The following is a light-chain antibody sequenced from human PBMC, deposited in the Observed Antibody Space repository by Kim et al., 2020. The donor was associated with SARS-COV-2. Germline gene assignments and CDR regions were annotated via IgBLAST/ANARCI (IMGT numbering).Light chain of an antibody. V-gene: IGKV3-20*01. CDR2: SAS. CDR1: QTCCSTC. J-gene: IGKJ2*01. CDR3: QQYGTIPPYT. Sequence: STGEKATLSCRASQTCCSTCLAWYQQRPGQAPRLLIYSASTRAPGTPDRCRGGGSETDFTLTISRLEPEDFAVYYCQQYGTIPPYTLGQGTKLEI.